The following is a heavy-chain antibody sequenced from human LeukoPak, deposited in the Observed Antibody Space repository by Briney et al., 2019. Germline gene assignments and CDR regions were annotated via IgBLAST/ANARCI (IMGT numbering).Heavy chain of an antibody. Sequence: GGSLRLSCAASGFTFSNSAMSWVRQAPGKGLEWVSAISDKGTSTYYADSVKGRFTISRDNSKNTLYLQMNSLRAEDTAVYYCAKGRHGYSYGHYFDYWGQGTLVTVSS. CDR2: ISDKGTST. D-gene: IGHD5-18*01. CDR3: AKGRHGYSYGHYFDY. V-gene: IGHV3-23*01. CDR1: GFTFSNSA. J-gene: IGHJ4*02.